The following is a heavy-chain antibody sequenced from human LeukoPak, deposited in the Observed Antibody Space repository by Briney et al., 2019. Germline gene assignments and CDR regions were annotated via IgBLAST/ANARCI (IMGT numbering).Heavy chain of an antibody. V-gene: IGHV3-74*01. J-gene: IGHJ4*02. CDR1: GFTFSTYW. CDR3: ATSLGPLTEY. D-gene: IGHD7-27*01. CDR2: INGDGSST. Sequence: GGSLRLSCAASGFTFSTYWIHWVRQAPGKGLVWVSHINGDGSSTSYADSVKGRFAISRDNAKNTLYLQMNSLKGEDTAVYYCATSLGPLTEYWGQGTLVTVSS.